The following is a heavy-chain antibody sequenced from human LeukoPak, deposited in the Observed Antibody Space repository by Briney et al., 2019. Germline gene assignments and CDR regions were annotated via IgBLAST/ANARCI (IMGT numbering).Heavy chain of an antibody. Sequence: SVKVSCKASGGTFSSYAISWVRQAPGQGLEWMGGIIPIFGTANYAQKFQGRVTITTDESTSTAYMELSSLRSEDTAVYYCARDHGARHYFDYWDQGTLVTVSS. V-gene: IGHV1-69*05. D-gene: IGHD3-10*01. J-gene: IGHJ4*02. CDR3: ARDHGARHYFDY. CDR1: GGTFSSYA. CDR2: IIPIFGTA.